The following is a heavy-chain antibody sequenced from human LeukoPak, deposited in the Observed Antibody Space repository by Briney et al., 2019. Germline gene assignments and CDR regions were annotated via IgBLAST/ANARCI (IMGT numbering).Heavy chain of an antibody. V-gene: IGHV4-31*03. J-gene: IGHJ4*02. CDR2: IYYSGTT. CDR3: ARSGTVTTWNY. CDR1: GFSISSGGYY. D-gene: IGHD4-17*01. Sequence: SDTLSLACTVSGFSISSGGYYWSWIRQHPGKGLEWIGCIYYSGTTYYHPSLTSRVAISVDTSKNKFSLKLSSVTAADTAVYYCARSGTVTTWNYWGQGTLVTVSS.